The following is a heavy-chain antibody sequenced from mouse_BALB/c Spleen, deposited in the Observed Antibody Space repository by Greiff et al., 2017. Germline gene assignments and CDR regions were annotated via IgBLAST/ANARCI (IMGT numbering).Heavy chain of an antibody. CDR1: GFTFSSFG. V-gene: IGHV5-17*02. CDR3: ARSGIYDGYYFDY. Sequence: DVHLVESGGGLVQPGGSRKLSCAASGFTFSSFGMHWVRQAPEKGLEWVAYISSGSSTIYYADTVKGRFTISRDNPKNTLFLQMTSLRSEDTAMYYCARSGIYDGYYFDYWGQGTTLTVSS. CDR2: ISSGSSTI. D-gene: IGHD2-3*01. J-gene: IGHJ2*01.